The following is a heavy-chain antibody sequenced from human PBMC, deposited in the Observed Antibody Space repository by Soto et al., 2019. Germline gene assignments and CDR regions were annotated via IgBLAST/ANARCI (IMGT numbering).Heavy chain of an antibody. V-gene: IGHV5-51*01. D-gene: IGHD5-12*01. CDR3: ARNQGYIYGHLPPDFDY. CDR2: IYPGDADA. J-gene: IGHJ4*02. Sequence: GESLKISCKGSGYTFTKFWIVWVRQMPGKGLECVGIIYPGDADARYSPSFQGQVTISVDKSTNTAFLQWRSLQASDTPMYYCARNQGYIYGHLPPDFDYWGQGTLGTVS. CDR1: GYTFTKFW.